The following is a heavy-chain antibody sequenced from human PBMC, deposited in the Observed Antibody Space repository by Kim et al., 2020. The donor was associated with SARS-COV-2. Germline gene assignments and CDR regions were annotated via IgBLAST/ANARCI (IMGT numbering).Heavy chain of an antibody. Sequence: GGSLRLSCAASGFTFSSYGMHWVRQAPGKGLEWVAVIWYDGSNKYYADSVKGRFTISRDNSKNTLYLQMNSLRAEDTAVYYCARDGGYSYGDSNYYYYGMDFWGQRATVTVSS. V-gene: IGHV3-33*08. CDR1: GFTFSSYG. J-gene: IGHJ6*02. D-gene: IGHD5-18*01. CDR3: ARDGGYSYGDSNYYYYGMDF. CDR2: IWYDGSNK.